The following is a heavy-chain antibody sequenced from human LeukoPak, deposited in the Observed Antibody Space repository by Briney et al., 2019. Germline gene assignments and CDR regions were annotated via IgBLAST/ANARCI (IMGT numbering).Heavy chain of an antibody. Sequence: GGSLRLSCAASGFTFSSYWMSWVRQAPGKGLEWVANIKQDGSEKYYVDPVKGRFTISRDNAKNSLYLQMNSLRAEDTAVYYCARFTPRYLGAFDIWGQGTMVTVSS. CDR2: IKQDGSEK. CDR3: ARFTPRYLGAFDI. CDR1: GFTFSSYW. D-gene: IGHD3-9*01. V-gene: IGHV3-7*03. J-gene: IGHJ3*02.